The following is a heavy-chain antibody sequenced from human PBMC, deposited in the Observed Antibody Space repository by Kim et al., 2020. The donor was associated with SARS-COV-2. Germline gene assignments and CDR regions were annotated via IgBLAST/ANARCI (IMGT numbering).Heavy chain of an antibody. CDR3: AHRRSNYYDSSGYYYYFDY. J-gene: IGHJ4*02. D-gene: IGHD3-22*01. Sequence: SGPTLVNPTQTLTLTCTFSGFSLSTSGVGVGWIRQPPGKALEWLALIYWDDDKRYSPSLKSRLTITKDTSKNQVVLTMTNMDPVDTATYYCAHRRSNYYDSSGYYYYFDYWGQGTLVTVSS. V-gene: IGHV2-5*02. CDR1: GFSLSTSGVG. CDR2: IYWDDDK.